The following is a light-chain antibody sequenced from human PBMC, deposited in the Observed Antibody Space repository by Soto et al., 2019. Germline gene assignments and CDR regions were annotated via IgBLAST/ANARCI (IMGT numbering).Light chain of an antibody. CDR1: QSVLYSSNNKNY. Sequence: DIVMTQSPDSLAVSLGERATINCKSSQSVLYSSNNKNYLSWYQQRPGQPPKLLIYWASTRESGVPDRFSGSGCGTDFTLTISSLQAEDVAVFYCQQDYISPYTFGQGTKLEIK. V-gene: IGKV4-1*01. CDR3: QQDYISPYT. CDR2: WAS. J-gene: IGKJ2*01.